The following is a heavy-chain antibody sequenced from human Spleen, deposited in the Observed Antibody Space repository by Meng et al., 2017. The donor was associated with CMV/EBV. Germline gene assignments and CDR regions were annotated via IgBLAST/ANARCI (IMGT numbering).Heavy chain of an antibody. D-gene: IGHD3-10*01. V-gene: IGHV3-30*04. CDR1: GFTFSTYT. J-gene: IGHJ6*02. CDR3: ARGGFFGSGSFPPYYYYGFDV. Sequence: GESLKISCAASGFTFSTYTIHWVRQTPGKGLEWVAVISSDGRNKDYGDSVKGRFTISRDNSKNTLYLQMNSLRSDDTAVYYCARGGFFGSGSFPPYYYYGFDVWGQGTTVTVSS. CDR2: ISSDGRNK.